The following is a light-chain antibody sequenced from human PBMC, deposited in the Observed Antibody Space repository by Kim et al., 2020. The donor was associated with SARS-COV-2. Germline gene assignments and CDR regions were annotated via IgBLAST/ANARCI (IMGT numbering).Light chain of an antibody. Sequence: ELTQPPSASGTPGQRVTISCSGSSSNIGVNTVNWYQQVSGTVPKLLIYSNDQRPSEVPDRFSGSKSGTSASLAISGLQSEDEADHYCAAWDDSLRGDVFGTGTKVTVL. V-gene: IGLV1-44*01. CDR3: AAWDDSLRGDV. CDR2: SND. J-gene: IGLJ1*01. CDR1: SSNIGVNT.